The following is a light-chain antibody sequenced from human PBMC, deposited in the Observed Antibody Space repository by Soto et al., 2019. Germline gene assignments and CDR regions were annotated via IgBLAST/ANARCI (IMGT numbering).Light chain of an antibody. J-gene: IGKJ5*01. V-gene: IGKV1-16*01. Sequence: DIQMTQSPSSLSASVGDRVTITCRASQDISNYLVWLQQKPGKAPESLIYSIATLESGVPSRFSGSGCGSDVTLTISGLQPEDFGTYYCQHYMAYPSTFGQGTR. CDR3: QHYMAYPST. CDR1: QDISNY. CDR2: SIA.